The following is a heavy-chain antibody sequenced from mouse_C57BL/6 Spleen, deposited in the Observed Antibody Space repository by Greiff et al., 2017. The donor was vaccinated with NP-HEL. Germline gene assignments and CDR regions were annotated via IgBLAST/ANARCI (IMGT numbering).Heavy chain of an antibody. J-gene: IGHJ4*01. CDR1: GYAFSSYW. V-gene: IGHV1-80*01. Sequence: QVQLQQSGAELVKPGASVKISCKASGYAFSSYWMNWVKQRPGKGLEWIGQIYPGDGDTNYNGKFKGKATLTADKSSSTAYMQLSSLTSEDSAVYFCARGRGVYYAMDYWGQGTSVTVSS. CDR3: ARGRGVYYAMDY. CDR2: IYPGDGDT.